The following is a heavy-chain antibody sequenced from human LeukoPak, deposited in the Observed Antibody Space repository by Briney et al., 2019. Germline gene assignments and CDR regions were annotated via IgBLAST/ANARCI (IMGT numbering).Heavy chain of an antibody. CDR2: INPNSGGT. Sequence: GASVKVSCKASGYTFTGYYMHWVRQAPGQGLEWMGWINPNSGGTNYAQKFQGRVTMTRDTSISTAYMELSRLRSDDTAVYYCARDFHQGYFDWLEYPSYYFDYWGQGTLVTVSS. CDR1: GYTFTGYY. CDR3: ARDFHQGYFDWLEYPSYYFDY. J-gene: IGHJ4*02. D-gene: IGHD3-9*01. V-gene: IGHV1-2*02.